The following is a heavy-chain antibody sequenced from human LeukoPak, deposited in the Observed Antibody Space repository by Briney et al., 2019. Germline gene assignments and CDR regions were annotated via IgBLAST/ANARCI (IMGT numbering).Heavy chain of an antibody. J-gene: IGHJ4*02. D-gene: IGHD4-17*01. CDR3: ARDTYGDYVFDY. CDR1: GASTSLHY. CDR2: ILSSGLT. V-gene: IGHV4-59*11. Sequence: PSETLSLICSVSGASTSLHYWSWIRQSPGKGLEWIGNILSSGLTHYNPSLKSRVTISGDTSKNQFSLKLTSVTAADTAVYYCARDTYGDYVFDYWGQGTLVTVSS.